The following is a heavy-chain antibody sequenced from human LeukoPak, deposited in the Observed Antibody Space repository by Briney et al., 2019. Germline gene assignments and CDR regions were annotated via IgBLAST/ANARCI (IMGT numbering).Heavy chain of an antibody. V-gene: IGHV3-15*01. CDR3: AKTAGGYFDY. D-gene: IGHD1-1*01. Sequence: GGSLRLSCAASGFTFSNAWMSWVRQAPGKGLEWVGRIKSKTDGGTTDYAAPVKGRFTISRDDSKNTLYLQMNSLRAEDTAVYYCAKTAGGYFDYWGQGTLVTVSS. J-gene: IGHJ4*02. CDR2: IKSKTDGGTT. CDR1: GFTFSNAW.